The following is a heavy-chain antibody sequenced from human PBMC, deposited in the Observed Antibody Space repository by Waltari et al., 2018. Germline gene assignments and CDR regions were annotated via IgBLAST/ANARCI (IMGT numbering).Heavy chain of an antibody. CDR3: ARDPTVGGSYYYYGMDV. CDR1: RGSISSHY. Sequence: QVQLQESGPGLVKPSETLSLTCAVSRGSISSHYWSWIRQPPGKGLEWIGYIYYRGSNNYNPYRKSPVTISVDTTKAQFSLRLRSLTAAATAVYYCARDPTVGGSYYYYGMDVWGQGTMVTVSS. CDR2: IYYRGSN. V-gene: IGHV4-59*11. J-gene: IGHJ6*02.